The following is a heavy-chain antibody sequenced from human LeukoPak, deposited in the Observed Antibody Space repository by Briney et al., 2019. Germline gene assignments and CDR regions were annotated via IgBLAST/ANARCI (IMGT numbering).Heavy chain of an antibody. Sequence: PSETLSLTCTVSGGSISSSSYYWGRIRQPPGKGLEWIGSIYYSGSTYYNPSLQSRVTISVDTSKNQFSLKLSSVTAADTAAYYCARHENYGVVRGVPPGSLDYWGQGTLVTVSS. CDR1: GGSISSSSYY. CDR2: IYYSGST. J-gene: IGHJ4*02. D-gene: IGHD3-10*01. V-gene: IGHV4-39*01. CDR3: ARHENYGVVRGVPPGSLDY.